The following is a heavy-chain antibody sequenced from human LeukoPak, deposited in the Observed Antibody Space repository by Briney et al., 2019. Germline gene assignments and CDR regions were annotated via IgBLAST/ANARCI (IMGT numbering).Heavy chain of an antibody. V-gene: IGHV3-30*02. CDR3: ARLGGNCRGVICHFNWLDP. D-gene: IGHD2-15*01. Sequence: GGSLRLSCAASGFTFSSYGMHWVRQAPGKGLEWVAFIRYDGSNKYYADSVKGRFTISRDNSKNTLYLQMNSLRAEDTAVYYCARLGGNCRGVICHFNWLDPWGQGTLVTVPS. CDR2: IRYDGSNK. J-gene: IGHJ5*02. CDR1: GFTFSSYG.